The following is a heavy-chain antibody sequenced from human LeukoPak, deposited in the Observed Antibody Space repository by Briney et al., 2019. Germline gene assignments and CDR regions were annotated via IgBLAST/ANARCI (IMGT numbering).Heavy chain of an antibody. V-gene: IGHV3-48*02. CDR3: ARGSHFFDY. Sequence: GGSLRVSCAASGFTFNTYTMSWVRQAPGKGLEWISTISSSGTTISYADSVKGRFAISRDNAKNSLDLQMNSLRDEDTAVYYCARGSHFFDYWGQGTLATVSS. CDR2: ISSSGTTI. J-gene: IGHJ4*02. CDR1: GFTFNTYT. D-gene: IGHD2/OR15-2a*01.